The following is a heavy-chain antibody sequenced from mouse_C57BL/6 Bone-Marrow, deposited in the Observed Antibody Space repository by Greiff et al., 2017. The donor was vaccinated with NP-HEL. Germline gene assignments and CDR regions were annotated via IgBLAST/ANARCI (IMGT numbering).Heavy chain of an antibody. CDR2: INPSNGGT. CDR3: ARQGLYYDYDGYYFDY. CDR1: GYTFNSYW. Sequence: VKLQQPGTELVKPGASVKLSCKASGYTFNSYWMHWVKQRPGHGLEWIGNINPSNGGTNYNAKFKSKATLTVDKSSSTAYVQLSSRRSEDSAVYYCARQGLYYDYDGYYFDYWGQGTTLTVSS. D-gene: IGHD2-4*01. J-gene: IGHJ2*01. V-gene: IGHV1-53*01.